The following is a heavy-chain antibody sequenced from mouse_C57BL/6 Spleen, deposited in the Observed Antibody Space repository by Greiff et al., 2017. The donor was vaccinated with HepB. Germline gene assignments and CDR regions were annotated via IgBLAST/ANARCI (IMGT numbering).Heavy chain of an antibody. CDR2: ISDGGSYT. J-gene: IGHJ2*01. V-gene: IGHV5-4*01. CDR1: GFTFSSYA. Sequence: EVQGVESGGGLVKPGGSLKLSCAASGFTFSSYAMSWVRQTPEKRLEWVATISDGGSYTYYPDNVKGRFTISRDNAKNNLYLQMSHLKSEDTAMYYCARDGYDGGYFDYWGQGTTLTVSS. CDR3: ARDGYDGGYFDY. D-gene: IGHD2-2*01.